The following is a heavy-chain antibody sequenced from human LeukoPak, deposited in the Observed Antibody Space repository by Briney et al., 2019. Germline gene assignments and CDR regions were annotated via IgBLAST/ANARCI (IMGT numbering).Heavy chain of an antibody. CDR1: GGSFSGYY. CDR3: ARNIRQGLRYFDWLPLRY. V-gene: IGHV4-34*01. D-gene: IGHD3-9*01. J-gene: IGHJ4*02. Sequence: PSETLSLTCAVYGGSFSGYYWSWIRQPPGKGLEWIGEINHSGSTNYNPSLKSRVTISVDTSKNQFSLKLSSVTAADTAVYYCARNIRQGLRYFDWLPLRYWGQGTLVTVSS. CDR2: INHSGST.